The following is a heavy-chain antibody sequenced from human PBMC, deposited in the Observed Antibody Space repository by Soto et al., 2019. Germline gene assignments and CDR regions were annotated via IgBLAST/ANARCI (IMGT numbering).Heavy chain of an antibody. Sequence: PRGSLRLSCAASGFTFSSYSMNWVRQAPGKGLEWVSSISSSSSYIYYADSVKGRFTISRDNAKNSLYLQMNSLRAEDTAVYYCARGGANYYYGMDVWGQGTTVTVSS. D-gene: IGHD1-26*01. CDR3: ARGGANYYYGMDV. CDR1: GFTFSSYS. CDR2: ISSSSSYI. J-gene: IGHJ6*02. V-gene: IGHV3-21*01.